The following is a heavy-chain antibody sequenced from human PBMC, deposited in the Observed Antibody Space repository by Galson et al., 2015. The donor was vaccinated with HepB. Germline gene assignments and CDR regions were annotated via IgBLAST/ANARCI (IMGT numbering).Heavy chain of an antibody. CDR2: ISYDGSNK. Sequence: SLRLSCAASGFTFSSYGMHWVRQAPGKGLEWVAVISYDGSNKYYADSVKGRFTISRDNSKNTLYLQMNSLRAGDTAVYYCAKGRVGMVQGVGGYFDYWGQGTLVTVSS. CDR3: AKGRVGMVQGVGGYFDY. J-gene: IGHJ4*02. CDR1: GFTFSSYG. V-gene: IGHV3-30*18. D-gene: IGHD3-10*01.